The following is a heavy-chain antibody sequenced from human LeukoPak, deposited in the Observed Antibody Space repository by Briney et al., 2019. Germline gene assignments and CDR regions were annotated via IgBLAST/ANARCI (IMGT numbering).Heavy chain of an antibody. CDR1: GYTFTGYY. Sequence: ASVKVSCKASGYTFTGYYMHWVRQAPGQGLEWMGWINRNSGGTNYAQKFQGRVTMTRDTSISTAYMELSRLRSDDTAVYYCARDRVAANWFDPWGQGTLVTVSS. V-gene: IGHV1-2*02. J-gene: IGHJ5*02. CDR2: INRNSGGT. CDR3: ARDRVAANWFDP. D-gene: IGHD2-15*01.